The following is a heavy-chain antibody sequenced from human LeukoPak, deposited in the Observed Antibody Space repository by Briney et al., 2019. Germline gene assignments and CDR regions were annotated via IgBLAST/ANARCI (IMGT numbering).Heavy chain of an antibody. CDR3: AKVRSDYYDILTGNYNPLFDY. Sequence: GGSLRLSCAASGFTFSSYAMSWVRQAPGKGLEWVSALSGSGANTYYADSVKGRFTISRDNSENTLYLQMNSLRAADTAVYYCAKVRSDYYDILTGNYNPLFDYWGQGTLVTVSS. D-gene: IGHD3-9*01. CDR2: LSGSGANT. CDR1: GFTFSSYA. J-gene: IGHJ4*02. V-gene: IGHV3-23*01.